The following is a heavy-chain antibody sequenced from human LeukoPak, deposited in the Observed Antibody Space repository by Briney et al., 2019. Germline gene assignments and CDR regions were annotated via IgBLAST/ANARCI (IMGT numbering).Heavy chain of an antibody. J-gene: IGHJ5*02. Sequence: SQTLSLTCTVSGGSISSGSYYWSWIRQPAGKGLEWIGRIYTSGSTNYNPSLKSRVTISVDTSKNQFSLKLSSVTAADTAVYYCARAAIGKYDFWSGYPRWFDPWGQGTLVTVSS. D-gene: IGHD3-3*01. V-gene: IGHV4-61*02. CDR1: GGSISSGSYY. CDR3: ARAAIGKYDFWSGYPRWFDP. CDR2: IYTSGST.